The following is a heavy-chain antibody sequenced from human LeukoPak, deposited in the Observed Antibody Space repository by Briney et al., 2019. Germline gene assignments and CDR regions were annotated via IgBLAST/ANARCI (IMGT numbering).Heavy chain of an antibody. CDR2: INAYNGNT. CDR3: ARDRHIAAAVYYYYMDV. Sequence: GASVKVSCKASGYTSTSYIISWVRQAPGQGLEWMGWINAYNGNTDYAQRVQGRVTMTTDTSTSTAYMELRSLRSDDTAVYYCARDRHIAAAVYYYYMDVWGKGTPVTVSS. J-gene: IGHJ6*03. CDR1: GYTSTSYI. V-gene: IGHV1-18*01. D-gene: IGHD6-13*01.